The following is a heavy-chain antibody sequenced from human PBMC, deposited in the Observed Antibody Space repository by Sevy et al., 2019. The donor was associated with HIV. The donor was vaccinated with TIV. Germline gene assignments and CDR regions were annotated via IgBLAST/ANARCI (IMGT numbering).Heavy chain of an antibody. CDR2: IKQDGSEK. CDR1: GFTFSSYW. V-gene: IGHV3-7*01. Sequence: GGSLRLSCAASGFTFSSYWMSWVRQAPGKGLEWVANIKQDGSEKYYVDSVKGRFTISRDNAKNSLYLQMNSLRAEDMAVYYCARDVGRDIVVVPAAILDYYYGMDVWGQGTTVTVSS. CDR3: ARDVGRDIVVVPAAILDYYYGMDV. J-gene: IGHJ6*02. D-gene: IGHD2-2*02.